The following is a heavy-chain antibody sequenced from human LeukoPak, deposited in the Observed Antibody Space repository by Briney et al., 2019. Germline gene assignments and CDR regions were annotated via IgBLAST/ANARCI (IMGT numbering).Heavy chain of an antibody. J-gene: IGHJ4*02. CDR3: ARERGSSSSSPYFDY. V-gene: IGHV1-69*13. Sequence: ASVKVSCKASGGTFSSYAISWVRQAPGQGLEWMGGVIPIFGTANYAQKFQGRVTITADESTSTAYMELSSLRSEDTAVYYCARERGSSSSSPYFDYWGQGTLVTVSS. CDR1: GGTFSSYA. D-gene: IGHD6-6*01. CDR2: VIPIFGTA.